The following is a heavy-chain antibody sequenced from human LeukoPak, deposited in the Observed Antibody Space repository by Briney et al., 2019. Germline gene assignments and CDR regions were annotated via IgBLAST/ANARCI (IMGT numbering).Heavy chain of an antibody. J-gene: IGHJ4*02. CDR2: IYHSGST. D-gene: IGHD4-17*01. Sequence: PSETLSLTCTVSGYSISSGYYWGWIRQPPGKGLEWIGSIYHSGSTYYNPSLKSRVTISVDMSKNQFSLKLTSVTAADTAVYYCARGYGYFDNWGQGALVTVSS. CDR1: GYSISSGYY. CDR3: ARGYGYFDN. V-gene: IGHV4-38-2*02.